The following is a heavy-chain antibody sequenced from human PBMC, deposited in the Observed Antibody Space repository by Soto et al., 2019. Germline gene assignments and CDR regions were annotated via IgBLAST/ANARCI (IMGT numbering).Heavy chain of an antibody. D-gene: IGHD6-19*01. Sequence: SETLSLTCTVSGGSISSSSYYWGWIRQPPGKGLEWIGSIYYSGSTYYNPSLKSRVTISVDTSKNQFSLKLSSVTAADTAVYYCARHGLSGVGWGSAVAGEYYFDYWGQGTLVTVSS. J-gene: IGHJ4*02. CDR1: GGSISSSSYY. V-gene: IGHV4-39*01. CDR2: IYYSGST. CDR3: ARHGLSGVGWGSAVAGEYYFDY.